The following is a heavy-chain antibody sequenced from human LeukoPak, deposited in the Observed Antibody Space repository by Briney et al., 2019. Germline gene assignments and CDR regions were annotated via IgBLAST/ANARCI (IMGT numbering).Heavy chain of an antibody. J-gene: IGHJ4*02. CDR2: ISAYNGNT. V-gene: IGHV1-18*01. Sequence: ASVKVSCKASGYTFTSYGISWVRQAPGQGLEWMGWISAYNGNTNYAQKLQGRVTMTTDTSTSTAHMELSSLRSEDTAVYYCARVAGKEGAIFDYWGQGTLVTVSS. CDR1: GYTFTSYG. CDR3: ARVAGKEGAIFDY. D-gene: IGHD6-19*01.